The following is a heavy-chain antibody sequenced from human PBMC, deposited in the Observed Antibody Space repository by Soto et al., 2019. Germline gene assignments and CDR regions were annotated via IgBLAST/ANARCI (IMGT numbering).Heavy chain of an antibody. Sequence: PGGSVRLSCAASGFTFSSYWMSWVRQAPGKGLEWVANIKQDGSEKYYVDSVKGRFTISRDNAKNSLYLQMNSLRAEDTAVYYCARDSSDYYSYSGMDAWGQGNTVTISS. J-gene: IGHJ6*02. D-gene: IGHD3-10*01. CDR1: GFTFSSYW. CDR2: IKQDGSEK. CDR3: ARDSSDYYSYSGMDA. V-gene: IGHV3-7*05.